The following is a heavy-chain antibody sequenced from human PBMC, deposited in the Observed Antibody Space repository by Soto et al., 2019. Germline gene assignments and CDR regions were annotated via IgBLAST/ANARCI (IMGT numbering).Heavy chain of an antibody. CDR1: GGSLTKYY. D-gene: IGHD3-3*01. Sequence: PSETLSLTCTVSGGSLTKYYWSWIRQPAGKGLGWIGRVSTSGNVVSKASLRSRLTMSVDTSKNQFSLRLTSVTAADTAVYYCARDNNDFWSLYPLAFDYWGQGALVTAPQ. J-gene: IGHJ4*02. V-gene: IGHV4-4*07. CDR2: VSTSGNV. CDR3: ARDNNDFWSLYPLAFDY.